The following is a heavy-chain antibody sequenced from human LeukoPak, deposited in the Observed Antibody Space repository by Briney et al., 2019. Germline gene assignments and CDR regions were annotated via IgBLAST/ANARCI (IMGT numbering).Heavy chain of an antibody. CDR3: TTSGTYYDFWSGYPGAFDI. CDR2: IKSKKDVVTT. J-gene: IGHJ3*02. V-gene: IGHV3-15*01. Sequence: GGSLTLSCRASVFTFCHACMIGLPHAPGEAGEGVGHIKSKKDVVTTDYAAPVKGRFTISRDDSKNTLYLQMNSLKTEDTAVYYCTTSGTYYDFWSGYPGAFDIWGQGTMVTVSS. CDR1: VFTFCHAC. D-gene: IGHD3-3*01.